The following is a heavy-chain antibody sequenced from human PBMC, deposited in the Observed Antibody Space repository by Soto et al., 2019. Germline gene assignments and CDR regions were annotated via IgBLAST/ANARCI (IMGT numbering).Heavy chain of an antibody. J-gene: IGHJ4*02. V-gene: IGHV1-46*01. Sequence: QVQLVQSGAEVKKPGASVKVSCKASGYTFTDYYIHWVRQAPGQGLEWMGTVNPSGGHTTYAQYFLGRITMTRDTSTSTLYMELPSLASEDTAVYYCARGGHVVVVTAALDYWGQGTLVTVSS. CDR1: GYTFTDYY. CDR3: ARGGHVVVVTAALDY. D-gene: IGHD2-21*02. CDR2: VNPSGGHT.